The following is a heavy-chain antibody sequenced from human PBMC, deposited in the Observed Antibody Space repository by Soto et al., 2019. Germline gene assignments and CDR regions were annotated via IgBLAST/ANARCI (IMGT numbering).Heavy chain of an antibody. V-gene: IGHV3-33*01. CDR2: IWYDGSNK. D-gene: IGHD6-19*01. J-gene: IGHJ4*02. Sequence: GGSLRLSCAASGFPFSSYGMHWVRQATGKGLEWVAFIWYDGSNKYYADSVKGRFTISRDNSKNTLYLQMNSLRAEDTAAYYCARVSYSSGSYYFDYWGQGX. CDR1: GFPFSSYG. CDR3: ARVSYSSGSYYFDY.